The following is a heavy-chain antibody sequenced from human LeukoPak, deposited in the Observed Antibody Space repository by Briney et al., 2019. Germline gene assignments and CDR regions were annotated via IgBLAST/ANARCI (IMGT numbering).Heavy chain of an antibody. J-gene: IGHJ4*02. CDR1: GFNFSRYA. CDR3: AKGSGMVGRNHYFDY. CDR2: ISGSGGST. V-gene: IGHV3-23*01. Sequence: GSLRLSCAASGFNFSRYAMSWVRQASGEGVEGVPAISGSGGSTYYADSVKGRFTISRDNSKNTLYLQMNSLRAEDTAVYYCAKGSGMVGRNHYFDYWGQGTLVTVSS. D-gene: IGHD1-26*01.